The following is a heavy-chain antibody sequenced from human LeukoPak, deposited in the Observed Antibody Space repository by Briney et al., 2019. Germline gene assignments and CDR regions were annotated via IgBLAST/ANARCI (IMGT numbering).Heavy chain of an antibody. CDR2: IKQDGSEK. Sequence: GGSLRLSCAASGFTFSGFWMSWVRQTPGKGLEWVANIKQDGSEKYYVDSVKGRFTISRDNAKNSLSLQMNGLRVEDTAVYYCARAGSFWYYVYWGQGTLVTVSS. D-gene: IGHD1-7*01. J-gene: IGHJ4*02. CDR3: ARAGSFWYYVY. CDR1: GFTFSGFW. V-gene: IGHV3-7*01.